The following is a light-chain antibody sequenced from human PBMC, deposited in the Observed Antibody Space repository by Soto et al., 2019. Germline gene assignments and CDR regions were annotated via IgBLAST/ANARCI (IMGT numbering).Light chain of an antibody. J-gene: IGLJ2*01. CDR3: SSYAAITSLV. CDR2: EVY. V-gene: IGLV2-23*02. CDR1: SSDIGSYNL. Sequence: QSALTQSASVSGSPGQSITFSCTGTSSDIGSYNLVSWYKQHPGKAPKLIIYEVYKRPSGISNRFSGSKSGNTASLTISGLQAEDEADYYCSSYAAITSLVFGGGTKLTVL.